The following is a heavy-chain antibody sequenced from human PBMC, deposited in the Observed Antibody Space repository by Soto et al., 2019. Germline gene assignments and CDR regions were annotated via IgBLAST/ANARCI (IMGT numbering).Heavy chain of an antibody. J-gene: IGHJ6*02. CDR2: IIPIFGTA. CDR3: ARIVGATHPYYYGMDV. Sequence: ASVKVSCKASGGTFSSYAISWVRQAPGQGLEWMGGIIPIFGTANYAQKFQGRVTITADESTSTAYMELSSLRSEDTAVYYCARIVGATHPYYYGMDVWGQGTTVTVSS. V-gene: IGHV1-69*13. CDR1: GGTFSSYA. D-gene: IGHD1-26*01.